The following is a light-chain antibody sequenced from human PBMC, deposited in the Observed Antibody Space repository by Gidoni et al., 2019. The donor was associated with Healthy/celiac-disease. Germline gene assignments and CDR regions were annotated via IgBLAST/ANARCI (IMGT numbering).Light chain of an antibody. V-gene: IGLV4-60*03. CDR3: ETWDSNTRV. CDR2: LEGSGSY. CDR1: SGHSSYI. Sequence: QPVLTQSSSASASLGSSVKLTCPLSSGHSSYIIAWHQQPPGQAPRYLMKLEGSGSYNKGSGVPDRFSGSSSGADRYLTISNLQSEDEADYYCETWDSNTRVFGGGTKLT. J-gene: IGLJ2*01.